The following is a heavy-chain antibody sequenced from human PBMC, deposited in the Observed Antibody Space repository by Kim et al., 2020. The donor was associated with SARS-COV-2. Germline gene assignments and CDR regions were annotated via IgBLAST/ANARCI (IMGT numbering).Heavy chain of an antibody. CDR2: ISHTGDIT. CDR1: GFTFSSYG. J-gene: IGHJ4*02. CDR3: AIRGSNYGAYNY. V-gene: IGHV3-23*01. D-gene: IGHD4-17*01. Sequence: GGSLRLSCAGSGFTFSSYGMSWVRQAPGKGLEWVSAISHTGDITDYADSMKSRFTISRDNSKNTLYLQMNSLRANDTALYYCAIRGSNYGAYNYWGQGTLVTVSS.